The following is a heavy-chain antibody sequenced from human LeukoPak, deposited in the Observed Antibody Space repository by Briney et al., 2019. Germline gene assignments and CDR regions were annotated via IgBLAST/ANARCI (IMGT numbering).Heavy chain of an antibody. V-gene: IGHV1-18*01. CDR3: ARERDSSGYLDAFDI. CDR1: GYTFTSYG. J-gene: IGHJ3*02. Sequence: ASVKVSCKASGYTFTSYGISWVRQAPGQGLEWMGWISAYNGNTNYAQKLQGRVTMTTDTSTSTAYMELRSLRSDDTAVYYCARERDSSGYLDAFDIWGQGTMVTVSS. D-gene: IGHD3-22*01. CDR2: ISAYNGNT.